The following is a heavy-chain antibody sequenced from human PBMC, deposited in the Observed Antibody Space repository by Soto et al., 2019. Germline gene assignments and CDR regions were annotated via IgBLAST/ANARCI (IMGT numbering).Heavy chain of an antibody. CDR2: INSDGSTT. D-gene: IGHD2-2*01. CDR1: GFAFSSYW. Sequence: TGGSLRLSCAASGFAFSSYWMHWVRQAPGKGLVWVSRINSDGSTTSYADSVKGRFTISRDNAKNTLYLQMNSLRAEDTAVYYCARGGGPEAYNCFDPWGQGTLLTVSS. CDR3: ARGGGPEAYNCFDP. J-gene: IGHJ5*01. V-gene: IGHV3-74*01.